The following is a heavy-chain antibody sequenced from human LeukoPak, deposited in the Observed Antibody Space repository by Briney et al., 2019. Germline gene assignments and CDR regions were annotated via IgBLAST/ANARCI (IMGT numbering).Heavy chain of an antibody. Sequence: GGSLRLSCAASGFTFSNAWMSWVRQAPGKGLEWVGRIKSKTDGVTTDYAAPVKGRFTISRDDSKNTLYLQMNSLKTEDTAVYYCTTDRATVVTFDYWGQGILVTASS. CDR3: TTDRATVVTFDY. V-gene: IGHV3-15*01. CDR1: GFTFSNAW. J-gene: IGHJ4*02. CDR2: IKSKTDGVTT. D-gene: IGHD4-23*01.